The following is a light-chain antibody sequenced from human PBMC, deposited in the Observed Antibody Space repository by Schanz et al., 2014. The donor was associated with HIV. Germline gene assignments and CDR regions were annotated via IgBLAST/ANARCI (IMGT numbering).Light chain of an antibody. CDR1: QSVNNDY. J-gene: IGKJ1*01. V-gene: IGKV3-20*01. CDR2: GAS. Sequence: EIVLTQSPGTLSLSPGERATLSCRTSQSVNNDYLAWYQQKPGQTPRVLIYGASRRATGISDRFSGSGSGTDFTLTISRLEPEDFAVYYCQQYGSSPWTFGQGTKVDVK. CDR3: QQYGSSPWT.